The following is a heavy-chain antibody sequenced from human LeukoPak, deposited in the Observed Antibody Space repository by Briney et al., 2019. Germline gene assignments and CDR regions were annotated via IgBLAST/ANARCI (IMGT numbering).Heavy chain of an antibody. CDR2: IYYTGSS. V-gene: IGHV4-39*07. CDR3: TRAASSGPLFTYHMDV. J-gene: IGHJ6*03. Sequence: SETLSLTCSVSGGSIRSSDDYWGFVRQTPGKGLEWMGSIYYTGSSHYNPSLKSRSTISVDTSKNQFSLKLTSVTGADTAVYYCTRAASSGPLFTYHMDVWGKGTTVTVSS. CDR1: GGSIRSSDDY. D-gene: IGHD3-22*01.